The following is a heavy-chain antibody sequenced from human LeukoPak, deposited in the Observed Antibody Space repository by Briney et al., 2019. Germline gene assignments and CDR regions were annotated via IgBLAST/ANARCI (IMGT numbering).Heavy chain of an antibody. V-gene: IGHV3-21*01. D-gene: IGHD3-10*01. Sequence: GGSLRLSCAASGFTFSSYSMNWVRQAPGKGLEWVSSISSSSSYIYYADSVKGRFTISRDNAKNSLYLQMNSLRAEDTAVYYCAKLAKYFYGSETYYFFEHWGQGTPVTASS. CDR1: GFTFSSYS. CDR3: AKLAKYFYGSETYYFFEH. CDR2: ISSSSSYI. J-gene: IGHJ4*02.